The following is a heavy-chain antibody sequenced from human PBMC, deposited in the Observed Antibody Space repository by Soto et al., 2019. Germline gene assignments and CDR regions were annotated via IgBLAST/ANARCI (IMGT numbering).Heavy chain of an antibody. V-gene: IGHV4-34*01. CDR2: INHSGST. Sequence: QVQLQQWGAGLLKPSETLSLTCAAYGGSLSGYYWSWIRQPPGKGLEWIGEINHSGSTNYNSSLESRITISVDTSKSQFPLKLTSETAAKKAEYYCAREGRDLGDYRQLDSWGQGTLVTVSS. CDR1: GGSLSGYY. CDR3: AREGRDLGDYRQLDS. D-gene: IGHD4-17*01. J-gene: IGHJ5*01.